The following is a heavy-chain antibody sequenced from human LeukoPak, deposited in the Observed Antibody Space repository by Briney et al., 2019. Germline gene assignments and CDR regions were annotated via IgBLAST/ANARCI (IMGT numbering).Heavy chain of an antibody. CDR2: ISSDGSNK. V-gene: IGHV3-30*18. Sequence: GGSLRLSYAASGFTFSSYGIHWVRQAPGKGLEWMAVISSDGSNKYYADSVTRRFAISRDNSKNTLYLQMNTLRANHTAVYYCAKGGSSGWFDYFDYWGQGTLVTVSS. CDR3: AKGGSSGWFDYFDY. J-gene: IGHJ4*02. CDR1: GFTFSSYG. D-gene: IGHD6-19*01.